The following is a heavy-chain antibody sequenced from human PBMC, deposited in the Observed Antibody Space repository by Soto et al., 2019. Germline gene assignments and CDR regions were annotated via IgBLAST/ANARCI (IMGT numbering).Heavy chain of an antibody. CDR2: IRSKASSYAT. J-gene: IGHJ6*03. Sequence: GGSLRLSCAASGFTFSGSAMHWVRQASGKGLEWVGRIRSKASSYATAYAASVKGRFTISRDDSKNTAYLQMNSLKTEDTAVYYCTRHVESLVVAAKYYMDVWGKGTTVTVSS. CDR3: TRHVESLVVAAKYYMDV. CDR1: GFTFSGSA. D-gene: IGHD2-15*01. V-gene: IGHV3-73*01.